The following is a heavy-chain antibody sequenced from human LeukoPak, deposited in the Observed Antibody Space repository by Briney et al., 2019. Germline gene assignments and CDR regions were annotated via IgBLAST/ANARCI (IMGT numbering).Heavy chain of an antibody. CDR2: IYYSGST. CDR3: ARDFRGGTGGLDY. J-gene: IGHJ4*02. Sequence: SETLSLTCTVSGGSISSYYWSWIRQPPGKGLEWIGYIYYSGSTNYNPSLKSRVTISVDTSNNQFSLNLSSVTAADTAVYYCARDFRGGTGGLDYWGQGTLVTVSS. V-gene: IGHV4-59*12. CDR1: GGSISSYY. D-gene: IGHD3/OR15-3a*01.